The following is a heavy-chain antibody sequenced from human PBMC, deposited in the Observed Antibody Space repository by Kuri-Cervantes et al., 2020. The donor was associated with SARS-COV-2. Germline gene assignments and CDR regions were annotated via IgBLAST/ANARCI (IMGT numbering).Heavy chain of an antibody. CDR2: INSDGSST. CDR1: GFTFSSYW. J-gene: IGHJ6*02. Sequence: GGSLRLSCAASGFTFSSYWMHWVRQAPGKGLVWVSRINSDGSSTSYADSVKGRFTISRDNAKNTLYLQMNSLRAKDTAVYYCARQGGYYGMDVWGQGTTVTVSS. CDR3: ARQGGYYGMDV. D-gene: IGHD3-22*01. V-gene: IGHV3-74*01.